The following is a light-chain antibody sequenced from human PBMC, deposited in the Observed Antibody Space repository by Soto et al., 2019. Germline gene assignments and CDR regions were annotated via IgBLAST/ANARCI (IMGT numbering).Light chain of an antibody. Sequence: QSVLTQPPSVSAGPGQKVTISCSGSSSTIGNNYVSWYRQFPGTAPKLHIYDINKRPSGIPDRFSGSKSGTSATLGITGLRTGEEAHYYCGALASSLSVVVFGVGTQLTAL. CDR3: GALASSLSVVV. CDR1: SSTIGNNY. V-gene: IGLV1-51*01. CDR2: DIN. J-gene: IGLJ2*01.